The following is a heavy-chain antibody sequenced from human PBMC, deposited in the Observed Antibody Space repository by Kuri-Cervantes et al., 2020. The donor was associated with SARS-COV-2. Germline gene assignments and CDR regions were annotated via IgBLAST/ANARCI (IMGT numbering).Heavy chain of an antibody. CDR1: GGSFSDYS. CDR2: INHSGNA. D-gene: IGHD2-21*01. Sequence: ESLKISCAVFGGSFSDYSWRWIRQPPEKGLEWIGDINHSGNANYNPSFKSRVTISVDTSKNQFSLRLSSVIAADTAVYYCARGVTGVEHTVVLIATYYYHYYLDVWGKGTTVTVSS. V-gene: IGHV4-34*01. J-gene: IGHJ6*03. CDR3: ARGVTGVEHTVVLIATYYYHYYLDV.